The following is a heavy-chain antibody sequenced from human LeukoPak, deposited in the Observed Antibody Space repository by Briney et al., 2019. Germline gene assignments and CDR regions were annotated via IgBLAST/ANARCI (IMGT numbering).Heavy chain of an antibody. CDR3: ARDPYSSSWYWGESMDI. D-gene: IGHD6-13*01. V-gene: IGHV3-30*04. CDR1: GFTFSSYA. Sequence: GGSLRLSCAASGFTFSSYAMHGGRQAPGKGLEWVAVISYDGSNKYYADSVKGRFTISRDNSKNTLYLQMNSLRAEDTAVYYCARDPYSSSWYWGESMDIWGQGTMVTVSS. J-gene: IGHJ3*02. CDR2: ISYDGSNK.